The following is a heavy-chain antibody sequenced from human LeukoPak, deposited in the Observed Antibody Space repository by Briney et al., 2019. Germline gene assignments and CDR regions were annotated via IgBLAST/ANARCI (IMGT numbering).Heavy chain of an antibody. CDR3: ARGLFLEWLLPGDYYYGMDV. CDR1: GYTFTSYD. V-gene: IGHV1-8*01. CDR2: MNPNSGNT. Sequence: GASVKVSCKASGYTFTSYDINWVRQATGQGLEWMGWMNPNSGNTGYAQKFQGRVTMTRNTSISTAYMELSSLRSEDTAVYYCARGLFLEWLLPGDYYYGMDVWGQGTTVTVSS. J-gene: IGHJ6*02. D-gene: IGHD3-3*01.